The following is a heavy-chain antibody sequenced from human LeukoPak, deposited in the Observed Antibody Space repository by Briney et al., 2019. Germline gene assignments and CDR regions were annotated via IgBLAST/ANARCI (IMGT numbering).Heavy chain of an antibody. CDR3: ATNSGGYCSTTNCYTGRFDY. Sequence: GGSLRLSCAASGFPFSTYWMSWVRQAPGKGLEWVANIKQDGSEKYYVDSVKGRFTISRDNAKNSLYLQMNSLRAEDKAVYYCATNSGGYCSTTNCYTGRFDYWGQGTLVTVSS. J-gene: IGHJ4*02. CDR2: IKQDGSEK. CDR1: GFPFSTYW. D-gene: IGHD2-2*02. V-gene: IGHV3-7*01.